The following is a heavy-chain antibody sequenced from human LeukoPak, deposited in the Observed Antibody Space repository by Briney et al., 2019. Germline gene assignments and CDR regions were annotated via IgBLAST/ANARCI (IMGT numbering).Heavy chain of an antibody. CDR2: IYYSGST. J-gene: IGHJ5*02. CDR1: GGSISSYY. D-gene: IGHD3-22*01. CDR3: ARAGYYYDSSGYYYVEPPFGNNWFDP. Sequence: SETLSLTCTVSGGSISSYYWSWIRQPPGKGLEWIGYIYYSGSTNYNPSLKSRVTISVDTSKNQFSLKLSSVTAADTAVYYCARAGYYYDSSGYYYVEPPFGNNWFDPWGQGTLVTVSS. V-gene: IGHV4-59*08.